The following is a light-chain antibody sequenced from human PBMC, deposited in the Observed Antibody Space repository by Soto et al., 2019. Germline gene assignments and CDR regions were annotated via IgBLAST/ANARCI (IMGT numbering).Light chain of an antibody. V-gene: IGLV2-14*01. CDR1: SSDVGGYNY. Sequence: LTQPASVSGSPGQSITISCTGTSSDVGGYNYVSWYQQHPGKAPKLMIYEVSNRPSGVSNRFSGSKSGNTASLTISGLQAEDEADYYCSSYTSSSTLDVFG. J-gene: IGLJ1*01. CDR3: SSYTSSSTLDV. CDR2: EVS.